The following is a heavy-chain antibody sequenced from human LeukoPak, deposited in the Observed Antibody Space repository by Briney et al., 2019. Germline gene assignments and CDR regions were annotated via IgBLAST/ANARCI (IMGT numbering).Heavy chain of an antibody. CDR1: GLTFSHAW. V-gene: IGHV3-15*01. J-gene: IGHJ4*02. CDR3: TTYVVVTAIRSDY. Sequence: GGSLRLSCAASGLTFSHAWMTWVRQAPGKGLEWVGRIKSKTDGGTTDYAAPVKGRFSISRDDSKNTLYLQMNSLKTEDTAVYYCTTYVVVTAIRSDYWGQGTLVTVSS. D-gene: IGHD2-21*02. CDR2: IKSKTDGGTT.